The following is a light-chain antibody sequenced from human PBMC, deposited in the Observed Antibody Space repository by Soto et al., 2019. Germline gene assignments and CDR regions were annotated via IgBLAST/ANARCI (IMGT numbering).Light chain of an antibody. CDR3: SSYGGTNNVV. Sequence: QSALTQPPSASGSPGQLVTISCTGTSSDVGGYKYVSWYQHHPGKAPKVVIYEVTKRPSGVPDRFSGSQSGNTASLTVSGLQAEDEADYYCSSYGGTNNVVFGGGTKVTVL. V-gene: IGLV2-8*01. CDR1: SSDVGGYKY. J-gene: IGLJ2*01. CDR2: EVT.